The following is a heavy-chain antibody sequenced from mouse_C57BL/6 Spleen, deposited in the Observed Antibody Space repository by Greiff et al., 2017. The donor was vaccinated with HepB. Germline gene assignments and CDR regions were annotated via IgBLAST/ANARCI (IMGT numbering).Heavy chain of an antibody. J-gene: IGHJ1*03. V-gene: IGHV1-80*01. CDR3: GRENYYGSSYGYFEV. CDR1: GYAFSSYW. CDR2: IYPGDGDT. Sequence: VQLQQSGAELVKPGASVKISCKASGYAFSSYWMNWVKQRPGKGLEWIGQIYPGDGDTNYNGKFKGKATLTADKSSSTAYMQLSSLTSEDSAVYFCGRENYYGSSYGYFEVWGTGTTVTVSS. D-gene: IGHD1-1*01.